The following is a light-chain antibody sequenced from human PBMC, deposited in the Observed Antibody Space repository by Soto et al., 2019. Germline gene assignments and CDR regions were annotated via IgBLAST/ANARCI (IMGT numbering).Light chain of an antibody. CDR2: GAS. CDR1: QGISSF. Sequence: IQLTQSPSSLSASVGDRVTITCRASQGISSFLAWDQQKPGKAPKLLIYGASTLQSGVPSRFSGSGSGTDFTLTFGSLQPEDFATYYCQQLNSFPIPFGPGTKVDIK. J-gene: IGKJ3*01. CDR3: QQLNSFPIP. V-gene: IGKV1-9*01.